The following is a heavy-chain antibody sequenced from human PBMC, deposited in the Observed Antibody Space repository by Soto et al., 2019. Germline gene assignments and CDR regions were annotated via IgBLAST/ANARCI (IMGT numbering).Heavy chain of an antibody. V-gene: IGHV5-10-1*01. CDR2: IDPSDSYT. CDR1: GYSFTSYW. Sequence: EVQLVQSGAEVKKPGESLRISRKGSGYSFTSYWISWVRQMPGKGLEWMGRIDPSDSYTNYSPSFQGHVTISADKSISTAYLQWSSLKASDTAMYYCARHVPSQDTAVVPFDPWGQGTLVTVSS. J-gene: IGHJ5*02. CDR3: ARHVPSQDTAVVPFDP. D-gene: IGHD5-18*01.